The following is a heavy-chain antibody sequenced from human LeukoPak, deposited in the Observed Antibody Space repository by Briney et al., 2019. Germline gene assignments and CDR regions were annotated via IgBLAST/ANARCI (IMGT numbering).Heavy chain of an antibody. J-gene: IGHJ4*02. CDR1: GFTFSSYS. D-gene: IGHD3-22*01. V-gene: IGHV3-21*01. CDR2: ISSSSSYI. Sequence: GGSLRLSCAASGFTFSSYSMNWVRQAPGKGLEWVSSISSSSSYIYYAGSVKGRFTISRDNAKNSLYLQMNSLRAEDTAVYYCATLTHTTYYYDSSGYYIDYWGQGTLVTVSS. CDR3: ATLTHTTYYYDSSGYYIDY.